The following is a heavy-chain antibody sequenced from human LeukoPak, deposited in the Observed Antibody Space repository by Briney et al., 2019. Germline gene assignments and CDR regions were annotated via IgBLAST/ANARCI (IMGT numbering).Heavy chain of an antibody. Sequence: PGGSLRLSCAASGFTFSSYSMKWVRRAPGKGLEWVSSISSGSSYIYYADSVKGRFTVSRDNAKNSLYLQMSSLRAEDTAVYYCARDYDSSAEDYFDYWGQGTLVTVSS. CDR1: GFTFSSYS. CDR3: ARDYDSSAEDYFDY. V-gene: IGHV3-21*01. CDR2: ISSGSSYI. D-gene: IGHD3-22*01. J-gene: IGHJ4*02.